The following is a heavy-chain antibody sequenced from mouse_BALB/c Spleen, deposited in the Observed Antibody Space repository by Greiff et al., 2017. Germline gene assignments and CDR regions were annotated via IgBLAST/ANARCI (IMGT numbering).Heavy chain of an antibody. CDR3: ARSGGDYDDGFAY. V-gene: IGHV3-2*02. CDR2: ISYSGST. CDR1: GYSITSDYA. D-gene: IGHD2-4*01. Sequence: EVQLQQSGPGLVKPSQSLSLTCTVTGYSITSDYAWNWIRQFPGNKLEWMGYISYSGSTSYNPSLKSRISITRDTSKNQFFLQLNSVTTEDTATYYCARSGGDYDDGFAYWGQGTLVTVSA. J-gene: IGHJ3*01.